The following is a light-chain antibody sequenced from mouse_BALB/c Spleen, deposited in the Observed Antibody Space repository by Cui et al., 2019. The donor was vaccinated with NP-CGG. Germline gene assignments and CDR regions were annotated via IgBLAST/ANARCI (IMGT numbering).Light chain of an antibody. Sequence: VLAQESALTTSPGETVTLTCRSSTGAVTTSNYANWVQEKPDHLFTGLIGGTNNRAPGVPARFSGSLIGDKAALTITGAQTEDEAIYFCALWYSNHWVFGGGTKLTVL. J-gene: IGLJ1*01. CDR2: GTN. CDR3: ALWYSNHWV. CDR1: TGAVTTSNY. V-gene: IGLV1*01.